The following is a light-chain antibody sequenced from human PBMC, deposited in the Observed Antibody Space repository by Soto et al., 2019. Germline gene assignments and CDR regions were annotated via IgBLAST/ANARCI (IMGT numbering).Light chain of an antibody. CDR1: KNDIGVYDF. CDR3: KSYAGSTTYV. J-gene: IGLJ1*01. V-gene: IGLV2-8*01. Sequence: QSVLTQPPSASGSPGQSVTISCTGTKNDIGVYDFVSWYQHHPGKAPRLIIYEVVQRPSGVPDRFSGSKSGNTASLTVSGLQAADEADYCCKSYAGSTTYVFGSGTKVTVL. CDR2: EVV.